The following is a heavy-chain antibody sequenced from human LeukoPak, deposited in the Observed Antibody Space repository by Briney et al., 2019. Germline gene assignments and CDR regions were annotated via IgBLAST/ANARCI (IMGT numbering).Heavy chain of an antibody. CDR3: AKGLSGDFDN. CDR1: GFIFSVYA. V-gene: IGHV3-23*01. CDR2: ISGSGGST. D-gene: IGHD5-24*01. J-gene: IGHJ4*02. Sequence: GGSLRLSCAASGFIFSVYAMSWVRQAPGKGLEWVSGISGSGGSTYYAASVKGRFTISRDNSKNTLYLHMNSLRVEDTALYYCAKGLSGDFDNWGQGTLVTVSS.